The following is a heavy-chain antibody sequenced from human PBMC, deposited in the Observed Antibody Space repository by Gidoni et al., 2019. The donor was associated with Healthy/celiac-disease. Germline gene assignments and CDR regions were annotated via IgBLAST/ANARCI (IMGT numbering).Heavy chain of an antibody. CDR2: INSDGSST. D-gene: IGHD6-19*01. J-gene: IGHJ4*02. Sequence: EVQLVESGGGLVQPGGSLRLSCAASGFTFSSYWMHWVRQAPGKGLVWVSRINSDGSSTSYADSVKGRFTISRDNAKNTLFLQMNSLRAEDTAVYYCARGFTVAGTVDYWGQGTLVTVSS. CDR1: GFTFSSYW. V-gene: IGHV3-74*01. CDR3: ARGFTVAGTVDY.